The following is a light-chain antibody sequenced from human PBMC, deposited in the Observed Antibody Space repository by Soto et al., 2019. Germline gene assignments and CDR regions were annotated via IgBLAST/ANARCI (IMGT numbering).Light chain of an antibody. V-gene: IGKV3-20*01. CDR3: QQDGSSPLYT. CDR1: QSVSSSY. CDR2: GAS. Sequence: EIVLTQSPGTLSLSPGERATLSCRASQSVSSSYLAWYQQKPGQAPRLLIYGASSRATGIPDRFSGSGSGTDFTLTISRMEPEDFAVYYFQQDGSSPLYTFGQGTKLEIK. J-gene: IGKJ2*01.